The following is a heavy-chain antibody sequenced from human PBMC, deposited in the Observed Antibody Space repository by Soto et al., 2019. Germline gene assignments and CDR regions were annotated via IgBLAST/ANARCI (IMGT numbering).Heavy chain of an antibody. CDR3: ANWGDTGWSLVLDAFDI. Sequence: EVQLLESGGGLVQPGGSLRLSCAASGFTFISSAMNWVRQAPGKGLEWVASISASGDSTYYADSVKGRLTIYRDNSKNTILLPMHSLRAEDTAIYYCANWGDTGWSLVLDAFDIWGRGTMVAVSS. CDR1: GFTFISSA. J-gene: IGHJ3*02. CDR2: ISASGDST. V-gene: IGHV3-23*01. D-gene: IGHD6-19*01.